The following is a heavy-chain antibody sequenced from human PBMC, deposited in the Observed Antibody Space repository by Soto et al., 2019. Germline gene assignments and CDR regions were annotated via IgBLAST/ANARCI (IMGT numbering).Heavy chain of an antibody. J-gene: IGHJ4*02. CDR1: GGTFSSYA. Sequence: QVQLVQSGAEVKKPGSSVKVSCKASGGTFSSYAISWVRQAPGQGLEWMGGIIPIFGTANYTQKFQGRVTINADEPTSTAYMELSSLRSEDTDVYYCASHSSSWYPLDYWGQGTLVTVSS. D-gene: IGHD6-13*01. V-gene: IGHV1-69*01. CDR2: IIPIFGTA. CDR3: ASHSSSWYPLDY.